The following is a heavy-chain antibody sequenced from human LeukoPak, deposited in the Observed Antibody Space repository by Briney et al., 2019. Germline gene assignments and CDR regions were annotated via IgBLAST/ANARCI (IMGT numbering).Heavy chain of an antibody. Sequence: PGRSLRLSCAASGFTFSSYGMHWVRQAPGKGLEWVAVISYDGSNKYDADSVSGRFTIARDNSKNTVYLQMNSLRAEDTAVYYCARDLAISTRCFEYWGQGTLVPVSS. D-gene: IGHD2-2*01. CDR2: ISYDGSNK. CDR1: GFTFSSYG. J-gene: IGHJ4*02. CDR3: ARDLAISTRCFEY. V-gene: IGHV3-30*03.